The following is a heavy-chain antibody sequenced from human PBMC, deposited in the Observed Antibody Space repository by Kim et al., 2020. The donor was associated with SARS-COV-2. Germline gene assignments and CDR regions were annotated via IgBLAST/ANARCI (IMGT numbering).Heavy chain of an antibody. CDR1: GGSMNSDDTC. CDR3: ARTHENYVIWYGP. V-gene: IGHV4-30-4*01. Sequence: SETLSLTCNVSGGSMNSDDTCWSWIRQSPGKGLDWIGYTYYSGVTLYNPSLKSRLTISVDKSNNQFSLTLSSVTAADTAVYYCARTHENYVIWYGPWGPGTLVTVSS. J-gene: IGHJ5*02. D-gene: IGHD3-9*01. CDR2: TYYSGVT.